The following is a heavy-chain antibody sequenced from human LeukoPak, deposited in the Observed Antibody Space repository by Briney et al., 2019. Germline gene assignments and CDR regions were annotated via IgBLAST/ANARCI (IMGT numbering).Heavy chain of an antibody. D-gene: IGHD3-3*01. Sequence: SETLSLTCTITGGSFSSYYWSWIRQPPGKGLEWIGYIYYGGSTNHSPSLKSRVTISIDTSKNQFSLKLSSVTAADTAVYYCAREGVRSGFDPWGQGTLVTVTS. CDR3: AREGVRSGFDP. CDR1: GGSFSSYY. V-gene: IGHV4-59*01. CDR2: IYYGGST. J-gene: IGHJ5*02.